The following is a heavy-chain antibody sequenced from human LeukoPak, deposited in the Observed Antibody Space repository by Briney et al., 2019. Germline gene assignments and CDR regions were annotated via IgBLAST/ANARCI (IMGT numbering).Heavy chain of an antibody. Sequence: ASVKVSSKASGYTFTSYAMHWVRQAPGQRLEWMGWINAGNGNTKYSQKFQGRVTITRDTSASTACMELSSLRSEDTAVYYCARDRSCGPHDYGMDVWGQGTTVTVSS. V-gene: IGHV1-3*01. J-gene: IGHJ6*02. D-gene: IGHD3-16*02. CDR1: GYTFTSYA. CDR3: ARDRSCGPHDYGMDV. CDR2: INAGNGNT.